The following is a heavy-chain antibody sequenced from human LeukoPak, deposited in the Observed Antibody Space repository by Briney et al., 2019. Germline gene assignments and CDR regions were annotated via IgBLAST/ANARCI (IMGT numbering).Heavy chain of an antibody. V-gene: IGHV4-59*01. J-gene: IGHJ5*02. CDR1: GGSISSYY. D-gene: IGHD2-2*01. Sequence: SETLSLTCTVSGGSISSYYWSWIRQPPGKGLEWIGYIYYSGSTNYNPSLKSRVTISVDTSKNQFSLKLSSVTAADTAVYYCARQRKSYNYCSSTSCYSSRLNWFDPWGQGTLVTVSS. CDR3: ARQRKSYNYCSSTSCYSSRLNWFDP. CDR2: IYYSGST.